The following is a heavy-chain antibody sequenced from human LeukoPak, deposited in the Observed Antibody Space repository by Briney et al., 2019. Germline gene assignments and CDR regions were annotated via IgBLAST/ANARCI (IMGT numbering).Heavy chain of an antibody. J-gene: IGHJ4*02. CDR3: ARDVGPIHFDY. Sequence: PGGCLRLSCAASGFTLSTYGMHWVRQAPGKGLEWVAMISHDGNSKQYADFAKGRFTISRDNSKNTLYLQMNSLRAEDTAVYYCARDVGPIHFDYWGQGTLVTVSS. CDR1: GFTLSTYG. D-gene: IGHD1-26*01. V-gene: IGHV3-30*03. CDR2: ISHDGNSK.